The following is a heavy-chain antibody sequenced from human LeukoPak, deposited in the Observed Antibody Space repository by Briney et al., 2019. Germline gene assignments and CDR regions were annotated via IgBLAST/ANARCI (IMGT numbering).Heavy chain of an antibody. CDR1: GYTLTELS. Sequence: ASVKVSCKVSGYTLTELSMHWLRQAPGKGLEWMGGFDPEDGETIYAQKFQGRVTMTEDTSTDTAYVELSSLRSDDTAVYYCARGRSWHEGLDAFDIWGQGTMVTVSS. J-gene: IGHJ3*02. V-gene: IGHV1-24*01. CDR2: FDPEDGET. CDR3: ARGRSWHEGLDAFDI.